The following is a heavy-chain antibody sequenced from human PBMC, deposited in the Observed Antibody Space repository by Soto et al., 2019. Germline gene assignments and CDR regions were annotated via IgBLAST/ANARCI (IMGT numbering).Heavy chain of an antibody. CDR3: ARSAITIFGVVSIPPHYYSEMDV. V-gene: IGHV1-69*01. CDR2: IIPIFGIG. J-gene: IGHJ6*02. CDR1: GGTFNRYA. Sequence: QVQLVQSGGEVKTPGSSVKVSCKASGGTFNRYAISWVRQAPGQGLEWMGGIIPIFGIGNDAQRFQGRVTITADESTGTAYMELSSLRSEDTGVYYCARSAITIFGVVSIPPHYYSEMDVWGQGTTVTVSS. D-gene: IGHD3-3*01.